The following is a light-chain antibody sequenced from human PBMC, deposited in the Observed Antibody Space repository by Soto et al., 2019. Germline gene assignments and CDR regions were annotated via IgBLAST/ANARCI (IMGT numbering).Light chain of an antibody. V-gene: IGLV2-14*03. J-gene: IGLJ1*01. Sequence: QSALTQPASVSGSPGQSITISCTGTSNDVGGHDYVSWYQQHPGKAPKLVIYDVLSRPSGVSDRFSGSKSGHTASLTISGLRPEDEADYYCASYTSSSTLVFGTETKVTVL. CDR3: ASYTSSSTLV. CDR1: SNDVGGHDY. CDR2: DVL.